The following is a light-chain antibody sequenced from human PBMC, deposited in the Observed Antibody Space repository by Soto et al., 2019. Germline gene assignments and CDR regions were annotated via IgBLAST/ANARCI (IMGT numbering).Light chain of an antibody. CDR3: QQYSMYPRT. J-gene: IGKJ1*01. V-gene: IGKV1-5*03. CDR1: ESISNW. Sequence: DIQMTQSPSTLSASVGDRVTITCRASESISNWLAWYQQKPGKAPKLLIYKASSLESGVPSRFSGSGSGTEFTLTISRLQPDDFSTYYYQQYSMYPRTFGQGTKVEIK. CDR2: KAS.